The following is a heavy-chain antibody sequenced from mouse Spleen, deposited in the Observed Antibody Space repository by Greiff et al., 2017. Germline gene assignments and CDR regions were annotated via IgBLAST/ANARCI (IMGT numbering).Heavy chain of an antibody. CDR3: ARYLSYGSSFYAMDY. V-gene: IGHV7-3*01. CDR2: IRNKANGYTT. D-gene: IGHD1-1*01. J-gene: IGHJ4*01. Sequence: EVKLVESGGGLVQPGGSLSLSCAASGFTFTDYYMSWVRQPPGKALEWLGFIRNKANGYTTEYSASVKGRFTISRDNSQSILYLQMNALRAEDSATYYCARYLSYGSSFYAMDYWGQGTSVTVSS. CDR1: GFTFTDYY.